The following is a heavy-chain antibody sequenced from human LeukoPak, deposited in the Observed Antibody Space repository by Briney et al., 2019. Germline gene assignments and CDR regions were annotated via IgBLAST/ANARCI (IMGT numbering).Heavy chain of an antibody. V-gene: IGHV3-21*04. J-gene: IGHJ5*02. CDR2: ISSSSSYI. CDR3: AKPFDASGSPTGGS. Sequence: GGSLRLSCAASGFTFSSYSMNWVRQAPGKGLEWVSSISSSSSYIYYADSVKGRFTISRDNSKNTLYLQMNSLGAEDTALYYCAKPFDASGSPTGGSWGQGTLVTVSS. CDR1: GFTFSSYS. D-gene: IGHD3-10*01.